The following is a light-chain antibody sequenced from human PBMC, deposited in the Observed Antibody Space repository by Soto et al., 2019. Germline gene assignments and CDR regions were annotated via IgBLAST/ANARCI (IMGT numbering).Light chain of an antibody. Sequence: QSALTQPPSVSGSPGQSVTISCTGTSSDLGSYNRVSWYQQPPGTAPKLLIYEVSNRPSGVPDRFSGSKSGNTASLTISGLQAEDEADYFCRLYTRSNTYVFGTGAKVIVL. CDR1: SSDLGSYNR. CDR2: EVS. J-gene: IGLJ1*01. V-gene: IGLV2-18*01. CDR3: RLYTRSNTYV.